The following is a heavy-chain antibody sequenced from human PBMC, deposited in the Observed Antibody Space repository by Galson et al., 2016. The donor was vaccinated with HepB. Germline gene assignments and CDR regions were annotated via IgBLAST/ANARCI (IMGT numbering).Heavy chain of an antibody. CDR3: ARGSLWYDY. Sequence: SETLSLTCAVSGVSISSSDWWSWVRQPPGQGLEWIGQILHSGRVNYTPSLASRVTISVDTSNNHFSLRLTSVTAADTALYYCARGSLWYDYWGQGTLVTVSS. D-gene: IGHD6-13*01. CDR2: ILHSGRV. J-gene: IGHJ4*02. V-gene: IGHV4-4*02. CDR1: GVSISSSDW.